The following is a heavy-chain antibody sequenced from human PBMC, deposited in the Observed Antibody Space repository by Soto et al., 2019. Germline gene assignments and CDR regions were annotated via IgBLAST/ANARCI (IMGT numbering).Heavy chain of an antibody. CDR2: IYFTGTS. Sequence: PSETLSLTCTVSGGSLSSGSFFWGWIRQPPGKGLEWDGHIYFTGTSSYSPSLKSRVTMFVDTSKNNFSLRLTSVTAADTAVYYCVRREAVAGSQFDFWGQGTLVTVSS. CDR1: GGSLSSGSFF. J-gene: IGHJ4*02. V-gene: IGHV4-39*02. CDR3: VRREAVAGSQFDF. D-gene: IGHD6-19*01.